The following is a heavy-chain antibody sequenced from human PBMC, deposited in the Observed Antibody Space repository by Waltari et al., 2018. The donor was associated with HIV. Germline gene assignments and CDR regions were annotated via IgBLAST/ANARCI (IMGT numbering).Heavy chain of an antibody. D-gene: IGHD2-15*01. V-gene: IGHV3-9*01. CDR2: ISWNSGSI. CDR3: AKDIHTVVKAMDY. J-gene: IGHJ4*02. Sequence: EVQLVESGGGLVQPGRSLRLSCAASGFTFDDYAMHWVRQVPGKGLEWVSGISWNSGSIGYADSVKGLFTISRDNAKNSLYLQMNSLRAEDTALYYCAKDIHTVVKAMDYWGQGTLVTVSS. CDR1: GFTFDDYA.